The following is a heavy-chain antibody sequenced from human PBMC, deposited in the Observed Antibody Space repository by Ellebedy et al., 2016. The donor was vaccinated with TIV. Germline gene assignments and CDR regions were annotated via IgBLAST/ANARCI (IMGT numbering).Heavy chain of an antibody. J-gene: IGHJ4*02. D-gene: IGHD1-1*01. Sequence: SQTLSLTCAISGDSVSSNSGAWNWIRQSPSRGLEWLGRTFYRSTWYNEYAVSMKSRLTINPDTSKNQFSLQLNSVAPEDTAVYYCAGGTSIYYFDHWGQGTLVTVSS. CDR1: GDSVSSNSGA. V-gene: IGHV6-1*01. CDR2: TFYRSTWYN. CDR3: AGGTSIYYFDH.